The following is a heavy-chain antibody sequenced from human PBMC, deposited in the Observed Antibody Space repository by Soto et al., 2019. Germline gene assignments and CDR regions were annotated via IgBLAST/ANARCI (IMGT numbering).Heavy chain of an antibody. Sequence: SLSLTCSVSGVSINSGNYYWSWIRQHPGKGLEWIGYISYSGSAHYNPSLRSRVFISVDTSRNQISLQLNSVTAADTAVYYCARRRCTTTTCFDPRGQGTLVTVSS. D-gene: IGHD2-2*01. J-gene: IGHJ5*02. V-gene: IGHV4-31*03. CDR2: ISYSGSA. CDR3: ARRRCTTTTCFDP. CDR1: GVSINSGNYY.